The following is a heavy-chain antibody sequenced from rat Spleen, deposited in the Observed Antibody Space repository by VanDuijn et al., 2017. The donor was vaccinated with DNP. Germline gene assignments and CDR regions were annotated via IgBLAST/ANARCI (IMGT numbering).Heavy chain of an antibody. D-gene: IGHD1-2*01. J-gene: IGHJ4*01. CDR1: GFTFSYYG. CDR2: ISTTGGNT. CDR3: AKGGTIAAIPMDA. V-gene: IGHV5S13*01. Sequence: EVQLVESGGGLVQPGRSLKLSCAASGFTFSYYGMAWVRQAPKKGLEWVATISTTGGNTYYRDSVKGRFTISRDNAKSTLYLQMNSLRSEDTATYYCAKGGTIAAIPMDAWGQGTSVTVSS.